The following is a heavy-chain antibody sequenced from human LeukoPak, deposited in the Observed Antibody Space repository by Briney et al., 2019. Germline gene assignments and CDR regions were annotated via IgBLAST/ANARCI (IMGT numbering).Heavy chain of an antibody. D-gene: IGHD6-13*01. CDR3: ARDVLAAAGTYFDY. V-gene: IGHV1-69*05. J-gene: IGHJ4*02. CDR1: GGTFSSYA. Sequence: GASVKVSCKASGGTFSSYAISWVRQAPGQGLEWMGGIIPIFGTANYAQKFQGRVTITTDEFTSTAYMELSSLRSEDTAVYYCARDVLAAAGTYFDYWGQGTLVTVSS. CDR2: IIPIFGTA.